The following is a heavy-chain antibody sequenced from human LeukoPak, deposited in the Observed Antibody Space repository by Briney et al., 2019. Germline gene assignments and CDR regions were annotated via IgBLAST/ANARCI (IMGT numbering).Heavy chain of an antibody. J-gene: IGHJ4*02. Sequence: SETLSLTCAVYGGSFSGYYWSWIRQPPGKGLEWIGEIDHNGSTNYNPSLKSRVTISVDTSKNQFSLKLSSVTAADTAVYYCAGNIAARLDYWGQGTLVTVSS. V-gene: IGHV4-34*01. CDR3: AGNIAARLDY. CDR1: GGSFSGYY. D-gene: IGHD6-6*01. CDR2: IDHNGST.